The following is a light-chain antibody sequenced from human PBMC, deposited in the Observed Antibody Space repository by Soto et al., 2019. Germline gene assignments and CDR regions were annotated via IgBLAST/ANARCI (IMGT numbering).Light chain of an antibody. CDR3: QQRSNWPLT. CDR2: GAS. Sequence: EIVMTQSPATLSVSPGGRATLSCRASQSVSSKLAWFQQKPGQAPRLLIYGASNRATGIPDRFSGSGSGTDFTLTISSLEPEDFAVYYCQQRSNWPLTFGGGAKVDI. CDR1: QSVSSK. V-gene: IGKV3-11*01. J-gene: IGKJ4*01.